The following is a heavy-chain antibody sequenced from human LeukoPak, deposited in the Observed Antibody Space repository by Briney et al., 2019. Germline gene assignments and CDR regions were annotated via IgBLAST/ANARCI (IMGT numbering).Heavy chain of an antibody. D-gene: IGHD3-16*01. Sequence: GGSLRLSCAASGFTFSSDWMSWVRQAPGKGLEWVANIKEDGSEKNYVDSVKGRFTISRDNAKNSLYLQMNILRAEDTAVYYCARGGGRHVEYWGQGNLVTVSS. V-gene: IGHV3-7*05. CDR1: GFTFSSDW. CDR2: IKEDGSEK. J-gene: IGHJ4*02. CDR3: ARGGGRHVEY.